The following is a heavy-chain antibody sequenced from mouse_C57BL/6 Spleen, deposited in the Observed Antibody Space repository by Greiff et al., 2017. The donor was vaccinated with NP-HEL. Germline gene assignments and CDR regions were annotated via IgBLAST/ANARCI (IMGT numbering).Heavy chain of an antibody. Sequence: EVHLVESGGGLVQPGGSLKLSCAASGFTFSDYYMYWVRQTPEKRLEWVAYISNGGGSTYYPDTVKGRFTISRDNAKNTLYLQMSRLKSEDTAMYYCARQRYYYGSSYWYFDVWGTGTTVTVSS. CDR1: GFTFSDYY. CDR3: ARQRYYYGSSYWYFDV. CDR2: ISNGGGST. D-gene: IGHD1-1*01. J-gene: IGHJ1*03. V-gene: IGHV5-12*01.